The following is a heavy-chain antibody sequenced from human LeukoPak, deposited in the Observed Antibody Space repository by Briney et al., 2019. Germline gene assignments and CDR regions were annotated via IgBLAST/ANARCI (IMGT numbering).Heavy chain of an antibody. J-gene: IGHJ5*02. CDR3: ARFRMSGSEYQLLEENWFDP. D-gene: IGHD2-2*01. CDR2: IYPGDSDT. V-gene: IGHV5-51*01. Sequence: GESLKISCKGSGYSFATFWIGWVRQMPGKGLEWMGIIYPGDSDTRYSPSFQGQVTISADKSISTAFLRWSSLKASDTAMYYCARFRMSGSEYQLLEENWFDPWGQGTLVTVSS. CDR1: GYSFATFW.